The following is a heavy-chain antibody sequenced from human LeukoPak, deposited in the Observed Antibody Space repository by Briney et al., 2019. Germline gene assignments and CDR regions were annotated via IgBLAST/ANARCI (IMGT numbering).Heavy chain of an antibody. Sequence: PGGSLRLSCAASGFTFSDYYMSWIRQAPGKGLEWVSYISSSGSTIYYADSVKGRFTISRDNAKNSLYLQMNSLRAEDTAVYYSARDDYSNPKYYYYMDVWGKGTTVTVSS. CDR3: ARDDYSNPKYYYYMDV. V-gene: IGHV3-11*01. J-gene: IGHJ6*03. CDR2: ISSSGSTI. D-gene: IGHD4-11*01. CDR1: GFTFSDYY.